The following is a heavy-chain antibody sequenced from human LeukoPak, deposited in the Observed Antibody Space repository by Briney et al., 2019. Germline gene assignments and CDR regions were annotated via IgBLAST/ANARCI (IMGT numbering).Heavy chain of an antibody. D-gene: IGHD6-6*01. J-gene: IGHJ6*02. CDR2: ISGSGGST. V-gene: IGHV3-23*01. Sequence: GGSLRLSCAASGFTFSSYAMSWVRKAPGKGLEWVSAISGSGGSTYYADSVKGRFTISRDNSKNTLYLQMNSLRAEDTAVYYCAKEGAARVYYYYYGMDVWGQGTTVTVSS. CDR3: AKEGAARVYYYYYGMDV. CDR1: GFTFSSYA.